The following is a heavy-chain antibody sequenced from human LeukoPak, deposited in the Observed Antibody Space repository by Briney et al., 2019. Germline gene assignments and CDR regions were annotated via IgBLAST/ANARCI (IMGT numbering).Heavy chain of an antibody. Sequence: PQTLSLTCTVSGGSIGDYYWSWIRQPPGQGLEWLGYIHYSGNTYYNPSLKSRLTISIDASKNQFSLNLSSVTAADTAVYYCARESPPDAFDIWGRRTVVTVSS. V-gene: IGHV4-30-4*01. CDR3: ARESPPDAFDI. CDR1: GGSIGDYY. J-gene: IGHJ3*02. CDR2: IHYSGNT.